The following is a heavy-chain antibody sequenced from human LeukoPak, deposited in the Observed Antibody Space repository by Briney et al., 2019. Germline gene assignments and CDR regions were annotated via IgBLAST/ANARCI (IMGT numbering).Heavy chain of an antibody. J-gene: IGHJ2*01. CDR2: IYYSGST. Sequence: SETLSLTCTVSGGSISSSSYYWGWIRQPPGKGLEWIGSIYYSGSTYYNPSLKSRVTISVDTSKNQFSLKLSSVTAADTAVYYCASPKYCSGGSCYSGWYFDLWDRGTLVTVSS. CDR3: ASPKYCSGGSCYSGWYFDL. CDR1: GGSISSSSYY. V-gene: IGHV4-39*01. D-gene: IGHD2-15*01.